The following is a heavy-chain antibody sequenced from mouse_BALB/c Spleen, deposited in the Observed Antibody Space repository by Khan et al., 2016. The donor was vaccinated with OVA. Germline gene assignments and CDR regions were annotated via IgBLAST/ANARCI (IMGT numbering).Heavy chain of an antibody. D-gene: IGHD2-2*01. CDR1: GYSFTSYY. J-gene: IGHJ3*01. V-gene: IGHV1S135*01. CDR3: ARHVYVAWFAF. Sequence: VQLQQSGPELLKPGASVKISCKASGYSFTSYYIHWVKQSHGKSLEWIGYIDPFNGGTTYNQKFKGKATLTVDKSSSTAYMQLSNLTSEDSAVYYCARHVYVAWFAFWGQGTLVTVSA. CDR2: IDPFNGGT.